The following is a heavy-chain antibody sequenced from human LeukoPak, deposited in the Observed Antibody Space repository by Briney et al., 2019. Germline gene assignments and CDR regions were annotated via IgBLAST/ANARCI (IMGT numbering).Heavy chain of an antibody. D-gene: IGHD1-1*01. V-gene: IGHV1-46*01. CDR2: IYSSGDVR. CDR3: ARETPDAYNFDY. J-gene: IGHJ4*02. Sequence: ASVKVSCKASGYTFTSYHLHWVRQAPGQGLEWVGIIYSSGDVRGHAQNFQDRLTMTRDTSTSTIYMELSSLGSEDTAVYYCARETPDAYNFDYWGQGTLVTVSS. CDR1: GYTFTSYH.